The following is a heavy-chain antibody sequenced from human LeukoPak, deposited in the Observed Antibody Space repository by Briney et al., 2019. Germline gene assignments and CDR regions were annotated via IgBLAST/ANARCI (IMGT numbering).Heavy chain of an antibody. Sequence: SETLSLTCSVSGGSISSYYWSWIRQPPGKGLEWFGYIYYSGSTNYNPPLKSRVTISVDTSKNQFSLKLSSVTAADTAVYYCARHAPTPIVAARNYYGMDVWGQGTTVTVSS. J-gene: IGHJ6*02. CDR1: GGSISSYY. CDR2: IYYSGST. D-gene: IGHD6-13*01. V-gene: IGHV4-59*08. CDR3: ARHAPTPIVAARNYYGMDV.